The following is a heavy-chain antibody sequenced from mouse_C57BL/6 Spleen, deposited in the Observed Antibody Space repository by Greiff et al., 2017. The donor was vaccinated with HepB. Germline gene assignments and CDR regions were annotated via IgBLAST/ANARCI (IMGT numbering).Heavy chain of an antibody. V-gene: IGHV3-6*01. D-gene: IGHD1-1*01. J-gene: IGHJ2*01. CDR3: ANYYGSSYPYYFDY. CDR2: ISYDGSN. Sequence: DVQLVESGPGLVKPSQSLSLTCSVTGYSITSGYYWNWIRQFPGNKLEWMGYISYDGSNNYNPSLKNRISITRDTSKNQFFLKLNSVTTEDTATYYCANYYGSSYPYYFDYWGQGTTLTVSS. CDR1: GYSITSGYY.